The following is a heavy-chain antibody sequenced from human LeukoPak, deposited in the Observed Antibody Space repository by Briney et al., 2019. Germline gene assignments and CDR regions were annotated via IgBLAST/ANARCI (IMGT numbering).Heavy chain of an antibody. J-gene: IGHJ5*02. CDR2: INPNSGGT. Sequence: GASVKVSCKASGYTFTGYYMHWVRQAPGQGLEWMGWINPNSGGTNYAQKFQGRVTMTRHTSISTAYMELSRLRSDDTAVYYCARDRHNYYDSSGYSGWFDPWGQGTLVTVSS. D-gene: IGHD3-22*01. CDR1: GYTFTGYY. CDR3: ARDRHNYYDSSGYSGWFDP. V-gene: IGHV1-2*02.